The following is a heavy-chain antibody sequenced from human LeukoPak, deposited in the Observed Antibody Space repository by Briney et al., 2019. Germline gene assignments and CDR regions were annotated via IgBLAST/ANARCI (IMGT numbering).Heavy chain of an antibody. D-gene: IGHD6-19*01. CDR2: ISNTGNTI. CDR3: AGGLGSGWRY. Sequence: TGGSLRLSCTTYESAFSSYEMNWVRQAPGKGLEWVSYISNTGNTIYYTGSVKGRFTISRDNAKNSLYLQMNSLRDEDTALYYCAGGLGSGWRYWGQGTPVTVSS. V-gene: IGHV3-48*03. J-gene: IGHJ4*02. CDR1: ESAFSSYE.